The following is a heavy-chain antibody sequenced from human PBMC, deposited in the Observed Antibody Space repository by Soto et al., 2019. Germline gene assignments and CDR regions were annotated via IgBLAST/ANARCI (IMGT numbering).Heavy chain of an antibody. V-gene: IGHV4-34*02. Sequence: QVQLQQWGAGLPKPSETLSLTCAVYGAPFSGYYWTWIRQPPGKGLEWIGEINNTGSTKYNPSLKSRVNISLDTSKNQFSLSLRSVTAADTAVYYCARGREIFGAVTPFEYWGQGTQVAVSS. CDR3: ARGREIFGAVTPFEY. CDR2: INNTGST. J-gene: IGHJ4*02. CDR1: GAPFSGYY. D-gene: IGHD3-3*01.